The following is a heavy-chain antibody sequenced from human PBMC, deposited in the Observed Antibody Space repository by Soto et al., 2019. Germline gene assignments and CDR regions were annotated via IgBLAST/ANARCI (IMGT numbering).Heavy chain of an antibody. CDR3: TTYSARTFFDGCPCYIVQTKSQDT. J-gene: IGHJ4*02. D-gene: IGHD2-8*01. V-gene: IGHV3-15*01. CDR2: IKSKSVGGTT. CDR1: GFSFSNVW. Sequence: EVQLVESGGGLVKPGGSLTLSCAASGFSFSNVWMSWVRQAPGKGREWVGHIKSKSVGGTTDYTAHVKGRFTISRDDSKDTLYLQMYSLKTEDTAVYYCTTYSARTFFDGCPCYIVQTKSQDTWGQGIRVTVSS.